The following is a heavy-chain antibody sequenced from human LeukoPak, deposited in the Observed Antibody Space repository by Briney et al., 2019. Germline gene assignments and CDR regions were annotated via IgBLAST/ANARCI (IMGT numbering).Heavy chain of an antibody. CDR2: IYHSGST. V-gene: IGHV4-38-2*02. CDR3: ARGGGSLGGNSVGHAFDI. Sequence: SETLSLTCTVSGYSISSGYYWGWIRPPPGKGLEWIGSIYHSGSTYYNPSLKSRVTISVDTSKNQFSLKLSSVTAADTAVYYCARGGGSLGGNSVGHAFDIWGQGIMVTVSS. J-gene: IGHJ3*02. CDR1: GYSISSGYY. D-gene: IGHD4-23*01.